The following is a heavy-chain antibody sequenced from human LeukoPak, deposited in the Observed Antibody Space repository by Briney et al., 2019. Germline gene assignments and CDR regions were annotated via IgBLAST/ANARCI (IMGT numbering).Heavy chain of an antibody. CDR1: GFSFSNAW. D-gene: IGHD3-3*01. J-gene: IGHJ6*03. Sequence: PGGSLRLSCAASGFSFSNAWMSWVRQAPGKGLEWVGRIKSKTDGETTDNVAPVKGRFTISRDDSKNTAYLQMNSLKTEDTAVYYCTRLQYDFWSGYYGPGIDYYMDVWGKGTTVTVSS. V-gene: IGHV3-15*01. CDR2: IKSKTDGETT. CDR3: TRLQYDFWSGYYGPGIDYYMDV.